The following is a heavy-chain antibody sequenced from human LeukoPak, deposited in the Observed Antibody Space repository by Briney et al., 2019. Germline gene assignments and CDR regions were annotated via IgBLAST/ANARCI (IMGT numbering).Heavy chain of an antibody. Sequence: GRSLRLSCAASGFTFSSYGMHWVRQAPGKGLGWVAVIWYDGSNKYYADSVKGRFTISRDNSKNTLYLQMNSLRAEDTAVYYCARESEGGVVIKYYFDYWGQGTLVTVSS. J-gene: IGHJ4*02. CDR2: IWYDGSNK. D-gene: IGHD3-3*01. CDR3: ARESEGGVVIKYYFDY. V-gene: IGHV3-33*01. CDR1: GFTFSSYG.